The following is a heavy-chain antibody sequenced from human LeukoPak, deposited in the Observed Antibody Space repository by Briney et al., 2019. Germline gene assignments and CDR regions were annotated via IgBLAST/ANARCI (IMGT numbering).Heavy chain of an antibody. V-gene: IGHV1-18*01. CDR3: ARGEGGYSSSWYSY. CDR1: GYTFTSYG. Sequence: EASVKVSCKASGYTFTSYGISWVRQAPGQGLEWMGWISAYNGNTNYAQKLQGRVTMTTDTSTSTAYMELRSLRSDDTAVYYCARGEGGYSSSWYSYWGQGTLVTVSS. J-gene: IGHJ4*02. D-gene: IGHD6-13*01. CDR2: ISAYNGNT.